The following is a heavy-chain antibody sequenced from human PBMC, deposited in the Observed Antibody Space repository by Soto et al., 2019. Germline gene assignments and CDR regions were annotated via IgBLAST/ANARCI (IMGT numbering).Heavy chain of an antibody. CDR1: GYTFTSYA. CDR2: INAGNGNT. J-gene: IGHJ4*02. Sequence: ASVKVSCKASGYTFTSYAMHWVRQAPGQRLEWMGWINAGNGNTKYSQKFQGRVTITRDTSASTAYMELSSLRSEDTAVYYCARGLPATYYYDSSAFPYFDYWGQGTLVTVSS. V-gene: IGHV1-3*01. D-gene: IGHD3-22*01. CDR3: ARGLPATYYYDSSAFPYFDY.